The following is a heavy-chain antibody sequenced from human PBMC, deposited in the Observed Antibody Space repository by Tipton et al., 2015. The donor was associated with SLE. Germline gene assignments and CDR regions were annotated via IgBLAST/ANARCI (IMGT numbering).Heavy chain of an antibody. CDR3: AGAVDMATVGEFDY. D-gene: IGHD5-24*01. V-gene: IGHV4-4*07. CDR1: GGHISTFY. CDR2: IYYSGST. Sequence: GLVKPSETLSLTCTVSGGHISTFYWNWIRQSAGKGLEWLGRIYYSGSTNYNPSLKSRVTISLDTSKNQFSLKLSSVTAADTAVYYCAGAVDMATVGEFDYWGQGTLVTVSS. J-gene: IGHJ4*02.